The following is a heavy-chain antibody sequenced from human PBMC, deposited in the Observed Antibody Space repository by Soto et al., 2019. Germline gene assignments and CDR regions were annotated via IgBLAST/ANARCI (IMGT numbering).Heavy chain of an antibody. CDR3: ASNLWSGYQLMDV. D-gene: IGHD3-3*01. V-gene: IGHV3-23*01. CDR2: ISGSGGST. Sequence: GGSLRLSCAASGFTFSSYAMSWVRQAPGKGLEWVSAISGSGGSTYYADSVKGRFTISRDNSKNTLYLQMNSLRAEDTAVYYCASNLWSGYQLMDVWGQGTTVTVSS. CDR1: GFTFSSYA. J-gene: IGHJ6*02.